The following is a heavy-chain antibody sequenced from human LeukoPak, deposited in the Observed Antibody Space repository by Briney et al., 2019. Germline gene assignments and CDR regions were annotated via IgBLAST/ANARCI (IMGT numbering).Heavy chain of an antibody. CDR1: GFTFSSYA. CDR3: AKVSSRHVYYFDY. Sequence: GGSLRLSCAASGFTFSSYAMSWVRQAPGKGLEWVSAISDSGGITYYADSVKGRFTISRDNSKNTLYLQMNSLRAEDTAVYYCAKVSSRHVYYFDYWGQGTLVTVSP. J-gene: IGHJ4*02. D-gene: IGHD3-10*01. CDR2: ISDSGGIT. V-gene: IGHV3-23*01.